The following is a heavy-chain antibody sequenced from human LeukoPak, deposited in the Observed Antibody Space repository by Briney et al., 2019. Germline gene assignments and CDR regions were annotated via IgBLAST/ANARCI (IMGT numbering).Heavy chain of an antibody. CDR3: TRNPYGDYNFDY. V-gene: IGHV3-21*01. CDR1: GFTFSSYS. J-gene: IGHJ4*02. CDR2: ISSTSSYI. Sequence: GGSLRLSCAVSGFTFSSYSMNWVRQAPGKGLEWVSSISSTSSYIYYADSVKGRFTISRDNARNSLYLQMNSLRAEDTAVYYCTRNPYGDYNFDYWGQGTLVTVSS. D-gene: IGHD4-17*01.